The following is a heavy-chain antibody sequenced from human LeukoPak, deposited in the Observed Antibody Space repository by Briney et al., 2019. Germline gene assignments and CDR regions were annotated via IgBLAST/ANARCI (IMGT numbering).Heavy chain of an antibody. Sequence: GGSLRLSCAASGFTFDDCAMHWVRQAPGKGLEWVSGISWNSGSIGYADSVKGRFTISRDNAKNSLYLQMNSLSAEDMALYYCAKGKFYYDSSGYPNDAFDIWGQGTMVTVSS. J-gene: IGHJ3*02. V-gene: IGHV3-9*03. CDR2: ISWNSGSI. CDR3: AKGKFYYDSSGYPNDAFDI. CDR1: GFTFDDCA. D-gene: IGHD3-22*01.